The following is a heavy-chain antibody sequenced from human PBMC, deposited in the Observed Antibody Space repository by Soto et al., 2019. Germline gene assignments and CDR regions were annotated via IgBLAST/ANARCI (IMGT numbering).Heavy chain of an antibody. CDR1: GGSISSGDFY. Sequence: SETLSLTCTVSGGSISSGDFYWSWIRQPPGRGLEWIGYISYSGSTYYNTSLKSRVTISVDRSKNQFSLKLSSVTAADTAVYYCARDREDGSGSYYFDPWRQRTLVTVSS. J-gene: IGHJ5*02. CDR2: ISYSGST. V-gene: IGHV4-30-4*01. CDR3: ARDREDGSGSYYFDP. D-gene: IGHD3-10*01.